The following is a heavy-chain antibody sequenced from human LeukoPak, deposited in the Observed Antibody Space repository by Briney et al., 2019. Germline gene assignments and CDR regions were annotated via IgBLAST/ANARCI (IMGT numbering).Heavy chain of an antibody. CDR1: GYTFTGYY. CDR2: INPNSGGT. Sequence: WASVKVSCKASGYTFTGYYMHWVRQAPGQGLEWMGWINPNSGGTNYAQKFQGRVTMTRNTSISTAYMELSSLRSEDTAVYYCARGGRWDIWAPNDYWGQGTPVTVSS. J-gene: IGHJ4*02. V-gene: IGHV1-2*02. D-gene: IGHD2-15*01. CDR3: ARGGRWDIWAPNDY.